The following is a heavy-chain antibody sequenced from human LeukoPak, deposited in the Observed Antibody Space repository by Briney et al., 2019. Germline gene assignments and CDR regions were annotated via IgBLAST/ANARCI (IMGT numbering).Heavy chain of an antibody. CDR1: AGSISSYY. J-gene: IGHJ4*02. Sequence: PSETLSLTCTVSAGSISSYYWSWIRQPPGKGLEWIGYIYYSGSTNYNPSLKSRVTISVDTSKNQFSLKLSSVTAADTAVYYCARDNYYGSGSYDYWGQGTLVTVSS. D-gene: IGHD3-10*01. V-gene: IGHV4-59*01. CDR3: ARDNYYGSGSYDY. CDR2: IYYSGST.